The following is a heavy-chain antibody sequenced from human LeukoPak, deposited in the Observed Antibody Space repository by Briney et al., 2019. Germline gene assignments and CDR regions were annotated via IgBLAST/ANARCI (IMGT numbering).Heavy chain of an antibody. Sequence: SETLSLTCTVSGGSISSYYWSWIRQPPGKGLEWIGYIYYSGSTNYNPSIKSRVTISVDTSKNQFSLKLSSVTAADTAVYYCARTLDSYSSGTFDYWGQGTLVTVSS. CDR2: IYYSGST. CDR1: GGSISSYY. J-gene: IGHJ4*02. D-gene: IGHD6-25*01. V-gene: IGHV4-59*01. CDR3: ARTLDSYSSGTFDY.